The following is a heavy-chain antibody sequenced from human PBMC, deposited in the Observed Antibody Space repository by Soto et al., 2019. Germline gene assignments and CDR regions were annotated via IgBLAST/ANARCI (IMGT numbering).Heavy chain of an antibody. Sequence: QVQLQESGPGLVKPSQTLSLTCTVSGGSISSGGYYWSWIRQHPGKGLEWIGYIYYSGSTYYNPSLKSRVTISVDTSKNQFSLKLSSVTAADTAVYYCAREPRAGSSTRGRGSDDYWGQGTLVTVSS. CDR3: AREPRAGSSTRGRGSDDY. CDR2: IYYSGST. V-gene: IGHV4-31*03. CDR1: GGSISSGGYY. J-gene: IGHJ4*02. D-gene: IGHD2-2*01.